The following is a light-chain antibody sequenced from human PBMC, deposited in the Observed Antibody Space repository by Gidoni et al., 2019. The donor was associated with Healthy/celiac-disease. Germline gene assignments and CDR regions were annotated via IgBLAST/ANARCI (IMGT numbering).Light chain of an antibody. J-gene: IGLJ3*02. CDR3: CSYAGSSTL. Sequence: QSALTPPASVSGSPGQSITISCTGTSSDVGSYNLVSWYQQHPGKAPKLMIYEGSKRPSGVSNRFSGSKAGNTASLPISGLQAEDEAGYYCCSYAGSSTLFGGGTKLTVL. V-gene: IGLV2-23*01. CDR1: SSDVGSYNL. CDR2: EGS.